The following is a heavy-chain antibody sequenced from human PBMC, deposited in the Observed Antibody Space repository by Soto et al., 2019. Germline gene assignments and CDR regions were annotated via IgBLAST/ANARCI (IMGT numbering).Heavy chain of an antibody. J-gene: IGHJ6*02. CDR1: GGTFSSYA. V-gene: IGHV1-69*13. Sequence: SVKVSCKASGGTFSSYAISWVRQAPGQGLEWMGGIIPIFGTANYAQKFQGRVTITADESTSTAYMELSSLRSEDTAVYYCGANYYGSGRYYYYYGMDVWGQGTTVTVSS. D-gene: IGHD3-10*01. CDR3: GANYYGSGRYYYYYGMDV. CDR2: IIPIFGTA.